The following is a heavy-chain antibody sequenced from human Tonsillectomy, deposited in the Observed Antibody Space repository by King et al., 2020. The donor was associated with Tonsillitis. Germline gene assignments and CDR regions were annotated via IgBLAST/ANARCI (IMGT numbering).Heavy chain of an antibody. Sequence: QLVQSGAEVKKPGASVKVSCKASGYTFTSYGISWVRQAPGQGLEWMGWISAYNGNTNYAQKLQDRVTVTTDTSTNTAYMELRSLRSDDTAVYYCARVSIGGSLDRLPPDDYYYGMDVWGQGTTVTVSS. V-gene: IGHV1-18*04. CDR2: ISAYNGNT. CDR1: GYTFTSYG. CDR3: ARVSIGGSLDRLPPDDYYYGMDV. J-gene: IGHJ6*02. D-gene: IGHD3-16*01.